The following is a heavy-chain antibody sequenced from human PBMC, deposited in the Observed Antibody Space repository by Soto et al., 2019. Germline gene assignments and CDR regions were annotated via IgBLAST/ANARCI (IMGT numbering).Heavy chain of an antibody. D-gene: IGHD6-13*01. V-gene: IGHV1-69*01. CDR2: IIPFFGTS. CDR1: GGTFSSYP. Sequence: QVQLVQSGAEVKKPGSSVKVSCKASGGTFSSYPINWVRQAPGQGLEWMGGIIPFFGTSNYAQKFQGRVTITADESPSTAYMELRSLRSEDTAVYYCARVGYSTNYGMAVWGQGTTVTVSS. J-gene: IGHJ6*02. CDR3: ARVGYSTNYGMAV.